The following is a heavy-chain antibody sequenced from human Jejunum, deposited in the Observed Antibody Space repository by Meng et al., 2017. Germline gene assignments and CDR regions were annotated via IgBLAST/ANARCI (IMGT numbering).Heavy chain of an antibody. CDR1: GFTFRSYW. Sequence: GESLKISCAASGFTFRSYWMHWVRQVPGKGLVWVSRINSDGSIANYADSVKGRFTISRDNAKNTLYLQLNSLRAEDTAIYYCARDRHTGSNLSAPLIWGQGTTVTVSS. J-gene: IGHJ6*02. CDR2: INSDGSIA. V-gene: IGHV3-74*01. CDR3: ARDRHTGSNLSAPLI. D-gene: IGHD2-15*01.